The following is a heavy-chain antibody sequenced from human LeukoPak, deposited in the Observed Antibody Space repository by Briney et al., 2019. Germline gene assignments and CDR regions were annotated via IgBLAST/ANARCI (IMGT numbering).Heavy chain of an antibody. CDR2: ISYLSSHV. V-gene: IGHV3-21*01. J-gene: IGHJ4*02. CDR1: GFTFSDYN. Sequence: GGSLRLSCSASGFTFSDYNMNWVRQAPGKGLEWVSSISYLSSHVYYGDSVKGRFSISRDNAKNSLYLQMNSLGAEDTAIYYCGRAFPPLRTSSAGDLWGQGILVTVSS. D-gene: IGHD3-16*01. CDR3: GRAFPPLRTSSAGDL.